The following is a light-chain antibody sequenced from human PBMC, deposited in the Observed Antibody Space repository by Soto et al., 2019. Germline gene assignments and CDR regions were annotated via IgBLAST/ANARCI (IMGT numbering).Light chain of an antibody. CDR2: LGS. Sequence: DIVMTQSPLSLPVTPGEPASISCRSSQSLLHSEYNYLDWYLQKPGQSPQLLIYLGSNRAYGVPDRFSGSESGTDFTLKISRVEAEDVGVYYCMQALQTPYTFGQGTRLEIK. J-gene: IGKJ5*01. CDR3: MQALQTPYT. V-gene: IGKV2-28*01. CDR1: QSLLHSEYNY.